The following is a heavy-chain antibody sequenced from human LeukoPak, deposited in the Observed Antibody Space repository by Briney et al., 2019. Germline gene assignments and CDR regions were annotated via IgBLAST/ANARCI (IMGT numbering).Heavy chain of an antibody. J-gene: IGHJ6*03. CDR3: AANSGWYGGRGPRKGYYYMDV. Sequence: ASVKVSCKASGYTFTSYDINWVRQATGQGLEWMGWMNPNSGNTGYAQKFQGRVTMTSNTSISTAYMELSSLRSEDTAVYYCAANSGWYGGRGPRKGYYYMDVWGKGTTVTVSS. D-gene: IGHD6-19*01. V-gene: IGHV1-8*01. CDR1: GYTFTSYD. CDR2: MNPNSGNT.